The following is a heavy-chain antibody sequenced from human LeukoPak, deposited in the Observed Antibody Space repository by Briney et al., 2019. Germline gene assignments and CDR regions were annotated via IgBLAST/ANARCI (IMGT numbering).Heavy chain of an antibody. CDR1: GGSISSYC. CDR2: IYYSGST. Sequence: KPSETLSLTCTVSGGSISSYCWSWIRQPPGKGLEWMGYIYYSGSTNYNPSLKSRVTISVDTSKNRFSLKLSSVTAADTAVYYCARDDDTGGYYYWGQGTLVTVSS. CDR3: ARDDDTGGYYY. V-gene: IGHV4-59*01. D-gene: IGHD3-22*01. J-gene: IGHJ4*02.